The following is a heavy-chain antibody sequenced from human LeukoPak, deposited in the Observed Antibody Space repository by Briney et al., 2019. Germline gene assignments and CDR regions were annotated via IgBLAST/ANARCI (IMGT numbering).Heavy chain of an antibody. D-gene: IGHD5-12*01. V-gene: IGHV3-23*01. J-gene: IGHJ4*02. CDR2: ISGSGGST. CDR1: GGSISSYY. CDR3: AKNVAGYPRSYYFDY. Sequence: ETLSLTCTVSGGSISSYYWSWVRQAPGKGLEWVSAISGSGGSTYYADSVKGRFTISRDNSKNTLYLQMNSLRAEDTAVYYCAKNVAGYPRSYYFDYWGQGTLVTVSS.